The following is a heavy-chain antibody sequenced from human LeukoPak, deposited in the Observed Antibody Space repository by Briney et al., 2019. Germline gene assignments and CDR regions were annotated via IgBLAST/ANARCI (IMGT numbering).Heavy chain of an antibody. V-gene: IGHV3-48*01. D-gene: IGHD3-22*01. CDR3: AKGRYYYDSSGYYYDY. CDR1: GFTFSTYS. Sequence: PGGSLRLSCAASGFTFSTYSMKWVRQAPGKGLEWVSYISDSGAMYYADSVRGRFTISRENAQNSLFLQMNSLRAEDTAVYYCAKGRYYYDSSGYYYDYWGQGTLVTVSS. J-gene: IGHJ4*02. CDR2: ISDSGAM.